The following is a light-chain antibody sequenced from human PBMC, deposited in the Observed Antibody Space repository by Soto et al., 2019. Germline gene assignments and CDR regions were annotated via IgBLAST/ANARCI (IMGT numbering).Light chain of an antibody. V-gene: IGKV3-15*01. CDR2: DVS. CDR1: QGVTTN. Sequence: IVVAQAPTPLSFSPGEKTTLSCRAGQGVTTNFAWYQQKSGQSPRLLIYDVSTRATGVPARFSGTGSETDFTLTISGLQSEDSAVYFCQQYNNWPFSFGQGTRLEI. CDR3: QQYNNWPFS. J-gene: IGKJ5*01.